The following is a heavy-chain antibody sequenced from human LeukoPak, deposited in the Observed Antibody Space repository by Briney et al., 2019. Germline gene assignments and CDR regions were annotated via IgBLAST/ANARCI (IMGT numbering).Heavy chain of an antibody. D-gene: IGHD6-19*01. V-gene: IGHV3-30-3*01. J-gene: IGHJ4*02. CDR3: ARDRDSSGWYEGFDY. CDR1: GFTFGSSA. CDR2: ISYYGSNK. Sequence: QPGRSLRLSCAASGFTFGSSAMHWVRQAPDKGLEWVAVISYYGSNKYYADSVKGRFTISRDNSKNTLYLQMNSLRADDTAVYYCARDRDSSGWYEGFDYWGQGTLVTVAS.